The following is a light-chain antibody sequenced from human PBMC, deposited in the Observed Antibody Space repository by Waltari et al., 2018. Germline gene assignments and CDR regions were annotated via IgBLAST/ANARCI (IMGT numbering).Light chain of an antibody. CDR3: QQFYHSPVK. CDR2: WAS. CDR1: QSVLFNSNNKNY. J-gene: IGKJ1*01. Sequence: DIVMTQSPDSLAVSLGERATINFKSSQSVLFNSNNKNYLAWYQQKPGQPPKLLIYWASTRESGVPDRFSGSGSGTDFVLTISSLQAEDVAVYYCQQFYHSPVKFGQGTKVEIK. V-gene: IGKV4-1*01.